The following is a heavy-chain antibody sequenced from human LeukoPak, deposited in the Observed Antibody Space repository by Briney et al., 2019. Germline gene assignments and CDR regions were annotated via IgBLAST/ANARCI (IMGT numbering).Heavy chain of an antibody. CDR3: ARDGNYFGDLPYYYGMDV. D-gene: IGHD4-17*01. V-gene: IGHV3-21*01. J-gene: IGHJ6*02. CDR2: ISSSSSYI. Sequence: GGSLRLSCAASGFTFSSYSMNWVRQAPGKGLEWVSSISSSSSYIYYADSVKGRFTISRDNAKNSLYLQMNSLRAEDTAVYYCARDGNYFGDLPYYYGMDVWGQGTTVTVSS. CDR1: GFTFSSYS.